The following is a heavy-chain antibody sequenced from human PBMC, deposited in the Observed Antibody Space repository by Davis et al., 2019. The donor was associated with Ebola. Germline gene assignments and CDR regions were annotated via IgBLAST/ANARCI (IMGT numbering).Heavy chain of an antibody. V-gene: IGHV3-23*01. CDR3: AKGGSGWPSDYSYGMGV. D-gene: IGHD6-19*01. CDR2: ITSSGGST. CDR1: GFTFSSYS. J-gene: IGHJ6*04. Sequence: GESLKISCAASGFTFSSYSMNWVRQAPGKGLEWVSAITSSGGSTYYGDSVKGRFTISRDNSKNTLYLQMNSLTVEDTAVYYCAKGGSGWPSDYSYGMGVWGKGTTVTVSS.